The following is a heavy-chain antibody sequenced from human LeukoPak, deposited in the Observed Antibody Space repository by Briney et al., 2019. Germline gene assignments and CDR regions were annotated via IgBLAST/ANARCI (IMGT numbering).Heavy chain of an antibody. Sequence: SGTLSLTCAVSGGSISSSDWWSWVRQPPGKGLEWIGEIYHSGSTYYNPSLTSRVTISVDPSKNQFSLKLSSVTAADTAVYYCARDRYYYDSSGSRFDYWGQGTLVTVSS. CDR1: GGSISSSDW. D-gene: IGHD3-22*01. J-gene: IGHJ4*02. V-gene: IGHV4-4*02. CDR2: IYHSGST. CDR3: ARDRYYYDSSGSRFDY.